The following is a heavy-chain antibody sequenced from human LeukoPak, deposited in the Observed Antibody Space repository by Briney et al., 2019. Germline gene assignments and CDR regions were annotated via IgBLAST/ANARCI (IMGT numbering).Heavy chain of an antibody. V-gene: IGHV1-69*13. CDR2: IIPIFGTA. J-gene: IGHJ5*02. CDR1: GGTFSSYA. CDR3: LYSKNSNWFDP. D-gene: IGHD6-13*01. Sequence: SVKVSCKASGGTFSSYAISWVRQAPGQGLEWMGGIIPIFGTANYAQKFQGRVTITADESTSTAYMELSSLRSEDTAAYYCLYSKNSNWFDPWGQGTLVTVSS.